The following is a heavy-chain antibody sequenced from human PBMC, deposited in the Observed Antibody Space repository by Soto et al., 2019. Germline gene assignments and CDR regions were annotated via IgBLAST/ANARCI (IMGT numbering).Heavy chain of an antibody. V-gene: IGHV4-34*01. Sequence: SETLSLTCAVYGGSFSGYYLSWIRQPPGKGLEWIGEINHSGSTNYNPSLKSRVTISVDTSKNQFSLKLSSVTAADTAVYYCARPPMTTVTTSAFDIWGQGTMVTVSS. CDR3: ARPPMTTVTTSAFDI. J-gene: IGHJ3*02. CDR1: GGSFSGYY. D-gene: IGHD4-17*01. CDR2: INHSGST.